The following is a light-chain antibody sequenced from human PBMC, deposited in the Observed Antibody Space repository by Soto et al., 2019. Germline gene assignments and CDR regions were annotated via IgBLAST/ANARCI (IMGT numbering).Light chain of an antibody. CDR1: SSNIGNNY. Sequence: QSVLTQPPSVSAAPGQKVTISCSGSSSNIGNNYVSWYQQLLGTAPKLLIYDNNRRPSGIPDRFSGSKSGTSATLGITGLQTGDEADYYCGTWDSSLSVVVLGGGTKLTVL. CDR2: DNN. CDR3: GTWDSSLSVVV. V-gene: IGLV1-51*01. J-gene: IGLJ2*01.